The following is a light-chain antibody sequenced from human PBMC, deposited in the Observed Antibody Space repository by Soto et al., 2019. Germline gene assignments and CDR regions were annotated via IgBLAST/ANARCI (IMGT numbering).Light chain of an antibody. Sequence: EIVLTQSPGTLSLSPGERATLSCRASQSVSNYLAWYQRKPGQAPRLLIYGASSRATGIPDRFSGSGSGTDLTLTISRLEPEDCAVYYCHQYGGSPQTFGQGTKVEIK. CDR1: QSVSNY. CDR2: GAS. CDR3: HQYGGSPQT. J-gene: IGKJ1*01. V-gene: IGKV3-20*01.